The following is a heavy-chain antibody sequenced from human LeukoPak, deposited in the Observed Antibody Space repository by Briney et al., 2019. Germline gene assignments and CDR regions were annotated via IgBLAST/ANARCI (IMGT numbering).Heavy chain of an antibody. CDR1: GVSFSGYY. J-gene: IGHJ4*02. D-gene: IGHD6-13*01. CDR2: INHSGST. CDR3: ARLRRTAAGTYFDY. Sequence: PSETLSLTCAVYGVSFSGYYWSWIRQPPGKGLEWIGEINHSGSTNYNPSLKSRVTISVDTSKNQFSLKLSSVTAADTAVYYCARLRRTAAGTYFDYWGQGTLVTVSS. V-gene: IGHV4-34*01.